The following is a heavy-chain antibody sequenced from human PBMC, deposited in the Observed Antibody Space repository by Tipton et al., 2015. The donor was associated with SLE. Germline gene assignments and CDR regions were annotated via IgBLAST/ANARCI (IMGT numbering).Heavy chain of an antibody. CDR1: GGSISSYY. CDR3: ARGGTAKVNDY. V-gene: IGHV4-59*01. J-gene: IGHJ4*02. Sequence: TLSLTCTVSGGSISSYYWSWIRQPPCKGLEWIGYIYYSGSTNYNPSLKSRVTISVDTSKNQFSLNLNSVTAADTAVYYCARGGTAKVNDYWGQGTLVTVSS. CDR2: IYYSGST. D-gene: IGHD2-21*02.